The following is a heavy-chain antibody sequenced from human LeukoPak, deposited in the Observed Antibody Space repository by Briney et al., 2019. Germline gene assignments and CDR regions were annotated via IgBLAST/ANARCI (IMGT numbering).Heavy chain of an antibody. CDR3: ARNENSGWGYFDY. J-gene: IGHJ4*02. CDR1: RFTFNSYA. CDR2: IGGSNGIT. V-gene: IGHV3-23*01. D-gene: IGHD5-12*01. Sequence: GGSLRLSCAASRFTFNSYAMSWVRQAPGKGLEWVSVIGGSNGITFYVGSVKGRFTISRDNSKDTLYLQMNSLRAEDTTVYYCARNENSGWGYFDYWGQGTLVTVSS.